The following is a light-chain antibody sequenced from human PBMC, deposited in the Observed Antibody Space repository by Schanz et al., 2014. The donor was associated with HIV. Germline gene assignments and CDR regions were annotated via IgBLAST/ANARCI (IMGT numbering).Light chain of an antibody. CDR1: SADVGSYDL. CDR3: SSCTTSNTLV. CDR2: GVD. V-gene: IGLV2-14*02. J-gene: IGLJ3*02. Sequence: QSALTQPASVSGSPGQSITISCTGTSADVGSYDLVSWYQQHPGKAPKLVIPGVDYRPSGVSSRFSGSKSGSAASLTISGLQAEDEADYYCSSCTTSNTLVFGGGTKVTVL.